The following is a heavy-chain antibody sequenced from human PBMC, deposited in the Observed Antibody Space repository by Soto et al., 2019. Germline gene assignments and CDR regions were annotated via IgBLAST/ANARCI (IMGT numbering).Heavy chain of an antibody. CDR1: GGSFSSCG. CDR3: AREGSGYNL. CDR2: IIPVFGRP. D-gene: IGHD5-12*01. J-gene: IGHJ4*02. V-gene: IGHV1-69*13. Sequence: SVEVSCKASGGSFSSCGISWVRQAPGQGLEWMGGIIPVFGRPNYAQRFRGRLTITADESTNTVYLELIDLRSEDTAVYYCAREGSGYNLWGQGTQVTVSS.